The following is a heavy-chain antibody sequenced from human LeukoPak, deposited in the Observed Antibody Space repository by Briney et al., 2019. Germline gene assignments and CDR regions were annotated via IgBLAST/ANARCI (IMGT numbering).Heavy chain of an antibody. CDR2: IYTSGST. D-gene: IGHD4-17*01. CDR3: ARGDWGDYGDYVDQYYFDY. Sequence: SETLSLTCTVSGGSISSGSYYWSWIRQPAGKGLEWIGRIYTSGSTNYNPSLKSRVTISVDTSKNQFSLKLSSVTAADTAVYYCARGDWGDYGDYVDQYYFDYWGQGTLVTVSS. J-gene: IGHJ4*02. CDR1: GGSISSGSYY. V-gene: IGHV4-61*02.